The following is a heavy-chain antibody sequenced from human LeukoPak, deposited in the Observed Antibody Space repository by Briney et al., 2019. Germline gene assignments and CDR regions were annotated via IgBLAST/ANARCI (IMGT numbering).Heavy chain of an antibody. CDR3: ARFYSGCYEAFDY. CDR1: GGSISSSSYY. CDR2: IYYSGST. J-gene: IGHJ4*02. Sequence: SETLSLTCTVSGGSISSSSYYWGWIRQPPGKGLEWIGSIYYSGSTYYNPSLKSRVTISVDTSKNQFSLKLSSVTAADTAVYYCARFYSGCYEAFDYWGQGTLVTVSS. D-gene: IGHD3-10*01. V-gene: IGHV4-39*01.